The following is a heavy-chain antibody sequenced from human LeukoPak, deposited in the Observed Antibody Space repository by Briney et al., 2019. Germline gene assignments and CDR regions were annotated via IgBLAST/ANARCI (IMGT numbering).Heavy chain of an antibody. CDR1: GFTVSSNY. V-gene: IGHV3-66*02. CDR3: ARGKGTNEFDY. Sequence: GGSLRLSRAASGFTVSSNYMSWVRQAPGKGLEWVSVIYSGGSTYYADSVKGRFTISRDNSKNTLYLQMNSLRAEDTAVYYCARGKGTNEFDYWGQGTLVTVSS. D-gene: IGHD1-7*01. CDR2: IYSGGST. J-gene: IGHJ4*02.